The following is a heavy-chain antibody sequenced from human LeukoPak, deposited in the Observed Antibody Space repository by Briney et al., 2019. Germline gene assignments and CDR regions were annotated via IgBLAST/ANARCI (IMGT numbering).Heavy chain of an antibody. V-gene: IGHV4-34*01. D-gene: IGHD6-19*01. CDR3: ARNGIRVAVAGPSWFDP. CDR1: GGSFIGYY. CDR2: INHSGST. J-gene: IGHJ5*02. Sequence: SETLSLTCAVFGGSFIGYYWSWIRQPPGKGLEWIGEINHSGSTNYNPSLKSRVTISVDTSKNQFSLKLSSVTAADTAVYYCARNGIRVAVAGPSWFDPWGQGTLVTVSS.